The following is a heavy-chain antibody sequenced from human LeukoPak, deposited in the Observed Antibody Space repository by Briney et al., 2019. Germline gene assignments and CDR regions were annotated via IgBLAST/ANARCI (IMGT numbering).Heavy chain of an antibody. CDR3: ARDFGPYGMDV. CDR2: INSDGSTT. J-gene: IGHJ6*02. CDR1: GFSFSSSW. V-gene: IGHV3-74*01. Sequence: GGSLRLSCAASGFSFSSSWMHWVRQAPGTGLVWVSRINSDGSTTNYADSVKGRFTNSRDNAMSTLYLQMNSLRAEDTAVYYCARDFGPYGMDVWGQGTTVTVSS. D-gene: IGHD3-16*01.